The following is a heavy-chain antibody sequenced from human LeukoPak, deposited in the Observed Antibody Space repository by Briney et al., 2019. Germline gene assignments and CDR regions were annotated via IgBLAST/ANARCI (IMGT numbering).Heavy chain of an antibody. Sequence: GGSLRLSCAASGFTFSKHWMHWVRQGPGKGLLWVSGIDGDESSAAYADSVKGRFTISRDNAKNTLYLEMNSLRAEDTAAYYCVSTPLERCSGAGTCYPYFDYWGQGTLLTVSS. J-gene: IGHJ4*02. D-gene: IGHD2-15*01. V-gene: IGHV3-74*01. CDR2: IDGDESSA. CDR1: GFTFSKHW. CDR3: VSTPLERCSGAGTCYPYFDY.